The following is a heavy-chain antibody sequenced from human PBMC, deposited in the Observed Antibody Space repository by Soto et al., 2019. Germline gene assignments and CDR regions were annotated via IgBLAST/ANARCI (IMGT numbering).Heavy chain of an antibody. Sequence: EVQLLESGGGLVQPGGSLRLSCEASGFTFSAYAMSWVRQAPGKGLEWVSALTDNGGGTYYADYVKGRVTVARNNFKYTLYLQMNSLRAEDTAIYYCAKVVVPPSSGYYFDYWGQGALVTVSS. D-gene: IGHD3-22*01. CDR3: AKVVVPPSSGYYFDY. V-gene: IGHV3-23*01. CDR2: LTDNGGGT. J-gene: IGHJ4*02. CDR1: GFTFSAYA.